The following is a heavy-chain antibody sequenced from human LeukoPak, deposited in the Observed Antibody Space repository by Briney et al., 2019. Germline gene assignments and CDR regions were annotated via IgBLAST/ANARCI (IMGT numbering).Heavy chain of an antibody. J-gene: IGHJ4*02. CDR2: IGVTGDT. D-gene: IGHD3-16*02. CDR3: AKDRIPDGRYSIDY. CDR1: GFTFSKDD. Sequence: GGSLRLSCAASGFTFSKDDFHWVRQAPGKGLEWVAAIGVTGDTYYADSVEGRFTISRDNYKNTVYLQMNSLRAEDAAVYYCAKDRIPDGRYSIDYWGQGTLVTVSS. V-gene: IGHV3-13*01.